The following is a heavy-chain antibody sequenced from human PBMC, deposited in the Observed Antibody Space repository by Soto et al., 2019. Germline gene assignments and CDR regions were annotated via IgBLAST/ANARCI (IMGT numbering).Heavy chain of an antibody. D-gene: IGHD3-10*01. CDR3: AREGYAYGLDF. Sequence: HPGGSLRLSCAASGFTFSSYGMHWVRQAPGKGLEWVSLTYTGGNSYFADFVKGRFIVSRDISKNTLFLHMNSLAAEDTAVYYCAREGYAYGLDFWGQGSLVTVSS. CDR2: TYTGGNS. CDR1: GFTFSSYG. J-gene: IGHJ4*02. V-gene: IGHV3-NL1*01.